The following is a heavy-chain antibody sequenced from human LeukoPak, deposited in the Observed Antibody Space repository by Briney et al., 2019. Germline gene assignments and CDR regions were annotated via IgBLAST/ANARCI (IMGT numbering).Heavy chain of an antibody. V-gene: IGHV3-23*01. CDR3: AKSYGSGSYYYYYYMDV. D-gene: IGHD3-10*01. CDR2: ISGSGGST. Sequence: GGSLRLSRAASGFTFSSYSMNWVRQAPGKGLEWVSAISGSGGSTYYADSVKGRFTISRDNSKNTLYLQMNSLRAEDTAVYYCAKSYGSGSYYYYYYMDVWGKGTTVTVSS. CDR1: GFTFSSYS. J-gene: IGHJ6*03.